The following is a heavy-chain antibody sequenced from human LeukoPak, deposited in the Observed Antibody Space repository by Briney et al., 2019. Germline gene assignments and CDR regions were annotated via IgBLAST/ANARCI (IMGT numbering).Heavy chain of an antibody. V-gene: IGHV1-69*13. CDR3: ARTSSGSYDAFDI. J-gene: IGHJ3*02. D-gene: IGHD3-10*01. CDR2: IIPIFATT. Sequence: SVKVSCKASGGTFNSYTINWVRQAPGQGLEWMGGIIPIFATTNYAQKFQGRVTITADESTSTAYMELSSLSSEDTAVYYCARTSSGSYDAFDIWGQGTMVTVSS. CDR1: GGTFNSYT.